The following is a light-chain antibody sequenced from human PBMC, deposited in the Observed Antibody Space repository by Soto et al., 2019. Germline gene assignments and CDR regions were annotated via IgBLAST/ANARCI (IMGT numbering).Light chain of an antibody. CDR2: AAS. CDR3: QQLNSYPFT. CDR1: QGISSY. J-gene: IGKJ3*01. V-gene: IGKV1-9*01. Sequence: DIPLTQSPSFLSASVGDRVTITCRASQGISSYLAWYHQKPGKAPKLLIYAASTLQSGVPSRFSGSGSGTEFTLTISSLQHEDVATYYCQQLNSYPFTFGPGTKGDIK.